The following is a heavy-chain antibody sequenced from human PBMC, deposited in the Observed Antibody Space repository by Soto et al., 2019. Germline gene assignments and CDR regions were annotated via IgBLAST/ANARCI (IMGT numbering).Heavy chain of an antibody. Sequence: PGGSLRLSCAASGFTFSSYWMHWVRQAPGKGLVWVSRINSDGSSTSYADSVKGRFTISRDNSKNTLYLQMNSLRAEDTAVYYCARLSRRYYDSSGLDYWGQGTLVTVSS. CDR1: GFTFSSYW. CDR3: ARLSRRYYDSSGLDY. V-gene: IGHV3-74*01. D-gene: IGHD3-22*01. J-gene: IGHJ4*02. CDR2: INSDGSST.